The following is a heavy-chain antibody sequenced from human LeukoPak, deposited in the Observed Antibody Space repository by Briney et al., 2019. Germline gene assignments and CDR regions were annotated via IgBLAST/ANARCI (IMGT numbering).Heavy chain of an antibody. Sequence: GGSLRLSCAASGSTFSSYAMHWVRQAPGKGLEWVAVISYDGSNKYYADSVKGRFTISRDNSKNTLYLQMNSLRAEDTAVYYCARDQDGEIDYWGQGTLVTVSS. V-gene: IGHV3-30-3*01. CDR2: ISYDGSNK. CDR1: GSTFSSYA. CDR3: ARDQDGEIDY. D-gene: IGHD4-17*01. J-gene: IGHJ4*02.